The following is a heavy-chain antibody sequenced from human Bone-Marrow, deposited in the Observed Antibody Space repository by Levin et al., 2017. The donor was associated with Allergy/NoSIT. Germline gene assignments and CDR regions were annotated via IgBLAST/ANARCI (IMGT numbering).Heavy chain of an antibody. CDR3: ARRTRIAAAGGYYFDY. CDR2: IYYSGST. Sequence: PSETLSLTCTVSGGSISSYYWSWIRQPPGKGLEWIGYIYYSGSTNYNPSLKSRVTISVDTSKNQFSLKLSSVTAADTAVYYCARRTRIAAAGGYYFDYWGQGTLVTVSS. CDR1: GGSISSYY. J-gene: IGHJ4*02. D-gene: IGHD6-13*01. V-gene: IGHV4-59*01.